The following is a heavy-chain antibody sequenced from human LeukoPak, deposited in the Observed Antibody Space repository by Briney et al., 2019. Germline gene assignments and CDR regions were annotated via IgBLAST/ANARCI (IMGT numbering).Heavy chain of an antibody. J-gene: IGHJ3*02. D-gene: IGHD1-26*01. Sequence: ASVKVSCKASGYTFTSYYMHWVRQAPGQGLEWMGIINPSGGSTSYAQKFQGRVTMTRDMSTSTVYMELSSLRSADTAVYYCARVRSQFNVGELLAEDAFDIWGQGTMVTVSS. V-gene: IGHV1-46*01. CDR3: ARVRSQFNVGELLAEDAFDI. CDR1: GYTFTSYY. CDR2: INPSGGST.